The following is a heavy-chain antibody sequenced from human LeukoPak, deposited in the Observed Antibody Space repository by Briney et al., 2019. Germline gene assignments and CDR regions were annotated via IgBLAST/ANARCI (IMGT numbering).Heavy chain of an antibody. CDR2: IKQDGSEK. CDR3: ARDTRGIFDY. D-gene: IGHD3-10*01. CDR1: GFTFSSYW. V-gene: IGHV3-7*05. Sequence: GGSLRLSCAASGFTFSSYWMTWVRQAPGKGLEWVANIKQDGSEKNYVDSVKGRFTISRDNAKNSLYLQMNSLRAEDTAEYYCARDTRGIFDYWGQGTLVTVSS. J-gene: IGHJ4*02.